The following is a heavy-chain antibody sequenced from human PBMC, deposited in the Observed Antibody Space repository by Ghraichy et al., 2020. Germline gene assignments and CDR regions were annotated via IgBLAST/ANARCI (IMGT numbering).Heavy chain of an antibody. CDR2: IFYTGST. Sequence: SETLSLTCTVSGESMSSDSYYWGCIRQPPGKRLERIGIIFYTGSTYYNPSLKSRVTISVDSSKSQFSLNLSSVTAADTAVYYCARHGHSVTGAFWGQGVLVTVSS. J-gene: IGHJ4*02. D-gene: IGHD2-21*02. V-gene: IGHV4-39*01. CDR1: GESMSSDSYY. CDR3: ARHGHSVTGAF.